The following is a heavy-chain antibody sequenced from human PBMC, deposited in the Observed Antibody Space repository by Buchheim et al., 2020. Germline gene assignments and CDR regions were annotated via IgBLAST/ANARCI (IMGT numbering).Heavy chain of an antibody. Sequence: EVQLVESGGGLVQPGGSLRLSCAASGFTFSSYSMNWVRQAPGKGLEWVSYISSSSSTIYYADSVKGRFTVSRDDAKNSLYLHLDSLRAGDTAVYYCARDRGYCTGAVCFGFDNWGQGT. D-gene: IGHD3-3*01. CDR2: ISSSSSTI. V-gene: IGHV3-48*01. CDR3: ARDRGYCTGAVCFGFDN. J-gene: IGHJ4*02. CDR1: GFTFSSYS.